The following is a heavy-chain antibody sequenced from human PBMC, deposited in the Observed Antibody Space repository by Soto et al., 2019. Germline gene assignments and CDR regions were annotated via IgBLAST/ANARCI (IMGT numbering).Heavy chain of an antibody. J-gene: IGHJ4*02. V-gene: IGHV3-23*01. CDR2: IYGGGNGP. CDR1: GFTFSDFA. D-gene: IGHD3-16*01. CDR3: AKMWGMDPWAYSFDY. Sequence: EVQVLESGGGLVQPGGSLRLSCAATGFTFSDFAMSWVRQAPGKGLEWVSRIYGGGNGPHYADSVKGRVTISRDNSKNTLYLQMNSLRAGDTAVYYCAKMWGMDPWAYSFDYWGQGTLVTVSS.